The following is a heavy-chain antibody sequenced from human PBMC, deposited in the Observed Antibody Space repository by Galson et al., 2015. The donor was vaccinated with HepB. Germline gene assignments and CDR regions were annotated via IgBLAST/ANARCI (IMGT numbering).Heavy chain of an antibody. J-gene: IGHJ3*02. D-gene: IGHD3-10*01. Sequence: QSGAEVKKPGESLKISCKGSGYSFTSYWIGWVRQMPGKGLEWMGIIYPGDSDTRYSPSFQGQVTISADKSISTAYLQWSSLKASDTAMYYCARLRPPDSGSYYTDAFDIWGQGTMVTVSS. V-gene: IGHV5-51*03. CDR3: ARLRPPDSGSYYTDAFDI. CDR1: GYSFTSYW. CDR2: IYPGDSDT.